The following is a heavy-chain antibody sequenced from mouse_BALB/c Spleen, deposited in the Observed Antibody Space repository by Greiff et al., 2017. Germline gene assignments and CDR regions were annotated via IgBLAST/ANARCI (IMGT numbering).Heavy chain of an antibody. CDR3: ARTVVATDY. CDR1: GYTFTSYW. Sequence: QVQLQQSGAELVKPGASVKLSCKASGYTFTSYWMHWVKQRPGQGLEWIGEINPSNGRTNYNEKFKSKATLTVDKSSSTAYMQLSSLTSEDSAVYYCARTVVATDYWGQGTTLTVSS. J-gene: IGHJ2*01. CDR2: INPSNGRT. V-gene: IGHV1S81*02. D-gene: IGHD1-1*01.